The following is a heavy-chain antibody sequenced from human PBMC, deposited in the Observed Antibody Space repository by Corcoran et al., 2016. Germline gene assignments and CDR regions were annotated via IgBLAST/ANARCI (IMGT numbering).Heavy chain of an antibody. V-gene: IGHV3-30*18. CDR3: AKDSSGYYYGTFMDV. CDR1: GFTFSSYG. D-gene: IGHD3-22*01. J-gene: IGHJ6*02. Sequence: QVQLVESGGGVVQPGRSLRLSCAASGFTFSSYGMHWVRQAPGKGLEWVAVISYDGSNKYYADSVKGRFTISRDNSKNTRYLQMNSLRAEDTAVYYCAKDSSGYYYGTFMDVWGQGTTVTVSS. CDR2: ISYDGSNK.